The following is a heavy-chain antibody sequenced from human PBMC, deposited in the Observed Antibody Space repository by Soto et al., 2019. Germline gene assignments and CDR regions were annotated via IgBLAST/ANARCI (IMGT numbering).Heavy chain of an antibody. CDR1: GGSIISGGFY. CDR3: ARDLRLDY. CDR2: MDYSGNT. V-gene: IGHV4-31*03. D-gene: IGHD2-21*02. Sequence: QVQLQESGPGLVKPSQTLSLTCTVSGGSIISGGFYWNWFRQYPGKGLEWIGYMDYSGNTYYNPSLKSRVTISVDTSKNQFSLNLTSVTAADTAVYYCARDLRLDYWGQGTLVTVSS. J-gene: IGHJ4*02.